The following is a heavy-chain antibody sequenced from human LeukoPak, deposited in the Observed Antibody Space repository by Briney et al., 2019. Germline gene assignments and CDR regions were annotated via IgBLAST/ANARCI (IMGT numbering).Heavy chain of an antibody. CDR1: GFTVSSND. D-gene: IGHD6-13*01. V-gene: IGHV3-53*01. CDR2: IYSGGST. CDR3: ARAGPAAGIDY. J-gene: IGHJ4*02. Sequence: PGGSLRLSCAASGFTVSSNDMSWVRQAPGKGLEWVSVIYSGGSTYYADSVKGRFTISRDNSKNTLYLQMNSLRAEDTAVYYCARAGPAAGIDYWGQGTLVTVSS.